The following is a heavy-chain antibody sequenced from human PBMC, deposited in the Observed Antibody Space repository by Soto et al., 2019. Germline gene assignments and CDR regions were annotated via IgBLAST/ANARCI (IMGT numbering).Heavy chain of an antibody. D-gene: IGHD6-19*01. CDR3: ARGIHDYSSGWYYFDY. Sequence: EVQLVESGGGLVQPGGSLRLSCAASGFTFSSYWMSWGRQAPGKGLEWVANIKQDGSEKYYVDSVKGRFTISRDNAKNSLYLQMNSLRAEDTAVYYCARGIHDYSSGWYYFDYWGQGTLVTVSS. CDR1: GFTFSSYW. V-gene: IGHV3-7*01. J-gene: IGHJ4*02. CDR2: IKQDGSEK.